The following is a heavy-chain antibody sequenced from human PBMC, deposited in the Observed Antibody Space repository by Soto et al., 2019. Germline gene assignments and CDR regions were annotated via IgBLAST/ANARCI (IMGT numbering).Heavy chain of an antibody. D-gene: IGHD6-13*01. CDR1: GFTFSSYS. J-gene: IGHJ5*02. CDR3: ARGVPPQVAEAVNHLMRGTGTTFDT. CDR2: ISSSSSYI. V-gene: IGHV3-21*01. Sequence: GGSLRLSCAASGFTFSSYSMNWVRQAPGKGLEWVSSISSSSSYIYYADSVKGRFTISRDNAKNSLYLQMNSLRAEDTAVYYCARGVPPQVAEAVNHLMRGTGTTFDTWGQGTLVTVSS.